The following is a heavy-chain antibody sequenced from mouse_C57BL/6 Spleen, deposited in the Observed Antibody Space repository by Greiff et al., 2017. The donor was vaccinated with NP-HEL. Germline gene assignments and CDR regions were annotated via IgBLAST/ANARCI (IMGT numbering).Heavy chain of an antibody. CDR2: INPNSGTT. CDR3: ARDYGSSLYYCED. V-gene: IGHV1-39*01. D-gene: IGHD1-1*01. Sequence: EVQLQQSGPELVKPGASVKISCKASGYSFTDYNMNWVKQSPGKSLEWIGVINPNSGTTSYTQKFKGKARLTVDQSSSTAYMQLNSLTSEDSAVYCCARDYGSSLYYCEDWGKGTTLTVSS. J-gene: IGHJ2*01. CDR1: GYSFTDYN.